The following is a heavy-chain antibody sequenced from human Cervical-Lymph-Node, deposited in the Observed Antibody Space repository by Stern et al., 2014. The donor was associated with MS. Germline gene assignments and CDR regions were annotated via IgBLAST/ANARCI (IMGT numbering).Heavy chain of an antibody. D-gene: IGHD6-6*01. CDR1: GFTFSNYA. CDR2: IWDDGSKK. CDR3: ARESLSIESLAAYYSYYGMDV. V-gene: IGHV3-33*01. J-gene: IGHJ6*02. Sequence: VQLVESGGGVVQPGTSLRLSCAASGFTFSNYAMQWVRQAPGKGLEWVAVIWDDGSKKYYADSLKGRVTISRENPKNTVYLQMNSLRVEDTAVYYCARESLSIESLAAYYSYYGMDVWGQGTTVTVSS.